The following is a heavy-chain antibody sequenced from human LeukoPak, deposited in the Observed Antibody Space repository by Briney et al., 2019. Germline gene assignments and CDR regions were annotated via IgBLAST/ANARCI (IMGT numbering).Heavy chain of an antibody. Sequence: PSASVKVSCKASGYTFTGYYMHWVRQAPGQGLEWMGWINPNSGGTNYAQKFQGRVTMTRDTSISTAYMELSRLRSDDTAVYYSARVYRGYSGVYYYYGMDVWGQGTTVTVSS. D-gene: IGHD5-12*01. CDR2: INPNSGGT. CDR3: ARVYRGYSGVYYYYGMDV. CDR1: GYTFTGYY. V-gene: IGHV1-2*02. J-gene: IGHJ6*02.